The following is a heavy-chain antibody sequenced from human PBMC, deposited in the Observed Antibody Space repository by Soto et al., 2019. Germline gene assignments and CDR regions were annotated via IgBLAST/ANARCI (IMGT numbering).Heavy chain of an antibody. CDR2: IYYSGST. CDR1: GGSISSSSYY. V-gene: IGHV4-39*01. CDR3: ASCSRGTPRYLVPSN. J-gene: IGHJ4*02. D-gene: IGHD3-9*01. Sequence: SETLSLTCTVSGGSISSSSYYWGWIRQPPGKGLEWIGSIYYSGSTYYNPSLKSRVTISVDTSKNQFSLKLSSVTAADTAVYYCASCSRGTPRYLVPSNWGQGTLVTVSS.